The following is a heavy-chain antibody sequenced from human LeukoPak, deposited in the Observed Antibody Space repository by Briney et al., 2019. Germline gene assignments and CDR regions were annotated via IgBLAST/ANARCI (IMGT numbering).Heavy chain of an antibody. CDR1: GFTFNNYA. CDR2: ISGSGGST. J-gene: IGHJ4*02. Sequence: GGSLRLSCAASGFTFNNYAMTWVRQAPGKGLEWVSAISGSGGSTYYADSVKGRFTISRDNSKSTLYLQMNSLRAEDTAVYYCARGPSVAGTFDYWGQGTLVTVSS. CDR3: ARGPSVAGTFDY. D-gene: IGHD6-19*01. V-gene: IGHV3-23*01.